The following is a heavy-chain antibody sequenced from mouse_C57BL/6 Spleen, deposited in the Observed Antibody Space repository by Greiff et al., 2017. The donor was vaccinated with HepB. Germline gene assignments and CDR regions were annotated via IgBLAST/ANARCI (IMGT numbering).Heavy chain of an antibody. Sequence: QVQLQQSGPGLVQPSQSLSITCTVSGFSLTSYGVHWVRQSPGKGLEWLGVIWSGGSTDYNAAFISRLSISKDNSKSQVFFKMNSLQADDTAIYYWARIDYYGSSYERYFDVWGTGTTVTVSS. CDR3: ARIDYYGSSYERYFDV. CDR2: IWSGGST. CDR1: GFSLTSYG. V-gene: IGHV2-2*01. J-gene: IGHJ1*03. D-gene: IGHD1-1*01.